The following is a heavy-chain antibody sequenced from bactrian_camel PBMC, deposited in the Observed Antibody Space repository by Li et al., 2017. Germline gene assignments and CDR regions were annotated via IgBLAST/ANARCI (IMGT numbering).Heavy chain of an antibody. V-gene: IGHV3S55*01. CDR2: ISASGRPT. CDR1: GYTGRSNC. Sequence: QVQLVESGGGSVQAGGSLKLSCAASGYTGRSNCMGWFRQAPGKEREGVASISASGRPTYYGDSLKGRVTISLNKVKNTMYLRMSSLEPEDTAMYYCAAAAGYGLTTPLAPSRYRYWGQGTQVTVS. CDR3: AAAAGYGLTTPLAPSRYRY. D-gene: IGHD5*01. J-gene: IGHJ4*01.